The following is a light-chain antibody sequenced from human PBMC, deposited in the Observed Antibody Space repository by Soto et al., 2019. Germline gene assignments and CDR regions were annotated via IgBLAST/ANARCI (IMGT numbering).Light chain of an antibody. CDR1: QSINSAY. V-gene: IGKV3-20*01. CDR2: GAS. CDR3: QHYGSSPPYT. Sequence: EIVLTQSPGTLSLSPGEGATLSCRTSQSINSAYLAWYQQKPGQAPRLLIYGASNRAAGIPDRFGGGGSGTDFTLTLSRLEPEDFAVYFCQHYGSSPPYTFGQRTKVDIK. J-gene: IGKJ2*01.